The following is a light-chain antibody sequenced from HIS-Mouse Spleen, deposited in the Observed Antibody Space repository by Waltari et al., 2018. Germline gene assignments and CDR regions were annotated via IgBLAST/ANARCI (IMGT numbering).Light chain of an antibody. CDR1: SSDGGSYNL. CDR2: EGS. CDR3: CSYAGSSTFPYV. Sequence: QSALTQPASVSGSPGQSITISCTGTSSDGGSYNLVSWYQQHPGKAPKLMIYEGSKRPSGVSNRFSGSKSGNTASLTISGLQAEDEADYYCCSYAGSSTFPYVFGTGTKVTVL. J-gene: IGLJ1*01. V-gene: IGLV2-23*01.